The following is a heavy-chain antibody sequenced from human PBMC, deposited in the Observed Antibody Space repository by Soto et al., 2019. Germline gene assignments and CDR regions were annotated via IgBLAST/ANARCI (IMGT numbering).Heavy chain of an antibody. D-gene: IGHD2-2*01. J-gene: IGHJ3*02. CDR3: ARGLSVPAFDI. Sequence: QLQLQESGPGLVKPSETLSLTCTVSGGSISSSSYYWGWIRQPPGKGLEWIGSIYYSGSTYYNPSLKSRVTISVDTSKNQFSLKLSSVTAADTAVYYCARGLSVPAFDIWGQGTMVTVSS. V-gene: IGHV4-39*01. CDR2: IYYSGST. CDR1: GGSISSSSYY.